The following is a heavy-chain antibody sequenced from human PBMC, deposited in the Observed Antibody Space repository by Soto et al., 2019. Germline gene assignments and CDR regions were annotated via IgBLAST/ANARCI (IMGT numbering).Heavy chain of an antibody. Sequence: GGSLRLSCAASGFTLSSYWMTWVRQAPGKGLEWVANINQDGNQKNHVDSVKGRFTISRENAKNSLYLQMNSLRAEDTAVYYCARDESPVLGSVWYAAFDIWGQGTMVTVSS. D-gene: IGHD6-19*01. J-gene: IGHJ3*02. CDR3: ARDESPVLGSVWYAAFDI. CDR1: GFTLSSYW. CDR2: INQDGNQK. V-gene: IGHV3-7*01.